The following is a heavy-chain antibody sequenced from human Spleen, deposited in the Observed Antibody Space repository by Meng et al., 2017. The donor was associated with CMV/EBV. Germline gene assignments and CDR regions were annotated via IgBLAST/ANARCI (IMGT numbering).Heavy chain of an antibody. Sequence: GGSLRLSCAASGFTFSSYEMNWVRQAPGKGLEWVSYISSSGSTIYYADSVKGRFTISRDNAKNSLYLQMNSLRAEDTAVYYCARESWAGLLGPSPPPPPRMDVWGQGTTVTVSS. J-gene: IGHJ6*02. CDR3: ARESWAGLLGPSPPPPPRMDV. CDR2: ISSSGSTI. V-gene: IGHV3-48*03. CDR1: GFTFSSYE. D-gene: IGHD3-22*01.